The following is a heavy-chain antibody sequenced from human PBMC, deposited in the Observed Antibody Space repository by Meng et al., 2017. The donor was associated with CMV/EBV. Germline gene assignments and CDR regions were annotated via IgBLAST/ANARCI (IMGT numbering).Heavy chain of an antibody. D-gene: IGHD2-2*01. J-gene: IGHJ5*02. CDR2: INPNSGGT. V-gene: IGHV1-2*02. Sequence: ASVKVSCKASGYTFTGYYMHWVRQAPGQGLEWMGWINPNSGGTNHAQKFQGRVTMTRDTSISTAYMELSRLRSDDTAVYYCARDWDIVVVPAAMPHNWFDPWGQGTLVTVSS. CDR3: ARDWDIVVVPAAMPHNWFDP. CDR1: GYTFTGYY.